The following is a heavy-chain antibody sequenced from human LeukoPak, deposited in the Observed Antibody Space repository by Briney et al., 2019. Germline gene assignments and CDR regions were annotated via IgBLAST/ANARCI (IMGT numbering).Heavy chain of an antibody. CDR1: GFTFSSYG. Sequence: GSLRLSCAASGFTFSSYGMSWVRQAPGKGLEWVSAISGSGGSTYYADSVKGRFTISRDNSKNTLYLQMNSLRAEDTAVYYCAKAAHLDSSEYYFDYWGQGTLVTVSS. J-gene: IGHJ4*02. CDR2: ISGSGGST. D-gene: IGHD5-18*01. CDR3: AKAAHLDSSEYYFDY. V-gene: IGHV3-23*01.